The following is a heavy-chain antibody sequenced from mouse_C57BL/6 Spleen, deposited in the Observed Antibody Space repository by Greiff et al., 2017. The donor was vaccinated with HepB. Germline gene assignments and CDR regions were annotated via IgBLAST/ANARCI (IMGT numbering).Heavy chain of an antibody. CDR2: ISDGGSYT. CDR3: ARDGDYYGSSYRFAY. V-gene: IGHV5-4*01. J-gene: IGHJ3*01. D-gene: IGHD1-1*01. Sequence: EVNVVESGGGLVKPGGSLKLSCAASGFTFSSYAMSWVRQTPEKRLEWVATISDGGSYTYYPDNVKGRFTISSDNAKNNLYLQMSHLKSEDTAMYYCARDGDYYGSSYRFAYWGQGTLVTVSA. CDR1: GFTFSSYA.